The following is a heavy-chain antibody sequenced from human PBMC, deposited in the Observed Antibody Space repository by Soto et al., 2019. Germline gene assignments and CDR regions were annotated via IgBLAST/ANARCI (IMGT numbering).Heavy chain of an antibody. D-gene: IGHD2-2*01. CDR3: ARARLDTPALDY. CDR1: GFTFSPYA. J-gene: IGHJ4*02. Sequence: QVQLVESGGGVVQPGRSLRLSCAASGFTFSPYAMHWVRQAPGKGLEWVAVISYDGNNKNYADSVKGRLAISRDNSRNTLYLQMNSLRAEDPAVYSCARARLDTPALDYWGQGTLVTVSS. CDR2: ISYDGNNK. V-gene: IGHV3-30*09.